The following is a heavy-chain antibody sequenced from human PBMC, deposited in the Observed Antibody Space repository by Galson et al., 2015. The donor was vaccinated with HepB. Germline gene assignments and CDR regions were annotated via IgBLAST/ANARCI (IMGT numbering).Heavy chain of an antibody. J-gene: IGHJ5*02. Sequence: SVKVSCKASGYTFTSYDINWVRQATGQGLEWMGWMNPNSGNTGYAQKFQGRVTMTRNTSISTAYMELSSLRSEDTAVYYCARGLALMGGLHYDFWSGPNRGGWFDPWGQGTLVTVSS. V-gene: IGHV1-8*01. CDR1: GYTFTSYD. CDR2: MNPNSGNT. CDR3: ARGLALMGGLHYDFWSGPNRGGWFDP. D-gene: IGHD3-3*01.